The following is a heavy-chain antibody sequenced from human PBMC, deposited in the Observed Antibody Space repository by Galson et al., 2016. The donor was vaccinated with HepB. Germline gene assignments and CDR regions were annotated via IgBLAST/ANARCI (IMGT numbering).Heavy chain of an antibody. Sequence: SPRLSCATSGFALNSYSVNWTRQAPGKGLEWVASISSSSSYIHYVDSVKGRFTISRDNAKNSMDLQMNGLREDDTAVYFCVRGLYEFWGGYRPDTFDLWGQGTMVTVSS. V-gene: IGHV3-21*06. D-gene: IGHD3/OR15-3a*01. CDR3: VRGLYEFWGGYRPDTFDL. J-gene: IGHJ3*01. CDR1: GFALNSYS. CDR2: ISSSSSYI.